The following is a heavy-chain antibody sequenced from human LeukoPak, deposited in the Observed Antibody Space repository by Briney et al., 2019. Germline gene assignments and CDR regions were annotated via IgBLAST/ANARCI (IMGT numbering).Heavy chain of an antibody. Sequence: SETLSLXCAVYGGSYSGYYWSWIRPPPGKGLESIGEINHSGSTNYNPSLKSRVTISVDTSKNQFSLKLSSVTAADTAVYYCARHAEGYCSGGSCYGVPNWFDPWGQGTLVTVSS. D-gene: IGHD2-15*01. CDR2: INHSGST. V-gene: IGHV4-34*01. CDR3: ARHAEGYCSGGSCYGVPNWFDP. CDR1: GGSYSGYY. J-gene: IGHJ5*02.